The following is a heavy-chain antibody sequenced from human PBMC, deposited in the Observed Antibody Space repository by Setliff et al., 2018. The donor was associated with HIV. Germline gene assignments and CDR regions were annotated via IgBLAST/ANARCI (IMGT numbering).Heavy chain of an antibody. Sequence: SVKVSCKASGGTFSSYAISWVRQAPGQGLEWMGGIIPILGIANYAQKFQGRVTITADKSTSTAYMELSSLRSEDTAVYYCARDLGGSGYCNKGDCYIGVHRTPDKYYFDSWGQGTLVTVSS. CDR3: ARDLGGSGYCNKGDCYIGVHRTPDKYYFDS. V-gene: IGHV1-69*10. D-gene: IGHD2-8*01. J-gene: IGHJ4*02. CDR2: IIPILGIA. CDR1: GGTFSSYA.